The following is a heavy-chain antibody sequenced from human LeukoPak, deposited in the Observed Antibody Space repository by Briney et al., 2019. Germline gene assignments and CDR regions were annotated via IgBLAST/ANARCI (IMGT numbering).Heavy chain of an antibody. CDR1: GGSISSSSYY. J-gene: IGHJ6*03. Sequence: SETLSLTCTVPGGSISSSSYYWGWIRQPPGRGLEWIGSIYYSGSTYYNPSLTSRVTISVDTSKNQFSLKLTSVTAADTAVYYCARPRCSSTSCYDYYYYYMDVWGKGTTVTVSS. CDR2: IYYSGST. V-gene: IGHV4-39*01. D-gene: IGHD2-2*01. CDR3: ARPRCSSTSCYDYYYYYMDV.